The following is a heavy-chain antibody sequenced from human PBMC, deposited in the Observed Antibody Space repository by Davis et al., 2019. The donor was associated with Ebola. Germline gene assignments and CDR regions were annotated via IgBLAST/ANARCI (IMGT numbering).Heavy chain of an antibody. CDR3: ARDSSSSADTLCGMDV. Sequence: AASVKVSCKASGYTFTSYGISWVRQAPGQGLEWMGWISAYNGNTNYAQKLQGRVTMTTDTSTSTAYMELRSLRSDDTAVYYCARDSSSSADTLCGMDVWGQGTTVTVSS. J-gene: IGHJ6*02. D-gene: IGHD6-6*01. V-gene: IGHV1-18*01. CDR2: ISAYNGNT. CDR1: GYTFTSYG.